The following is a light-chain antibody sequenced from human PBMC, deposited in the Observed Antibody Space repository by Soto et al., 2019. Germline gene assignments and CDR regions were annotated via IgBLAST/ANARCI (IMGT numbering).Light chain of an antibody. V-gene: IGKV3-11*01. CDR1: QYISKF. CDR3: QQRSSCPLT. CDR2: DPS. Sequence: EIVMTQSPATLSVSPWERATLFCRASQYISKFLAWYQERPGQAPRLPTYDPSNRATGIPARFSGSGSGTDFTLTISSLEPEHFAVYYCQQRSSCPLTFGGGTKVDNK. J-gene: IGKJ4*01.